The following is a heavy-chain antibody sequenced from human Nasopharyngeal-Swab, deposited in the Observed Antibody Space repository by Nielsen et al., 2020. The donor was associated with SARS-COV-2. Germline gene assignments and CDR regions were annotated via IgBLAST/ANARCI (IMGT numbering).Heavy chain of an antibody. V-gene: IGHV4-39*01. D-gene: IGHD5-24*01. Sequence: SETLSLTCTVSGGSISSSSYYWGWIRQPPGKGLEWIGSIYYSGSTYYNPSLKSRVTISVDTSKNQFSLKLSSVTAADTAVYYCARHLRRWLQSRPDAFDIWGQGTMVTVSS. CDR3: ARHLRRWLQSRPDAFDI. CDR1: GGSISSSSYY. CDR2: IYYSGST. J-gene: IGHJ3*02.